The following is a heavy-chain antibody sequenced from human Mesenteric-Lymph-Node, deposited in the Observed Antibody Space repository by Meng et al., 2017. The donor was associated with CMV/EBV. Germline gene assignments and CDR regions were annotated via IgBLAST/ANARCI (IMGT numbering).Heavy chain of an antibody. V-gene: IGHV3-21*01. CDR1: GFTFSDYT. J-gene: IGHJ3*02. D-gene: IGHD3-3*01. CDR3: ARDVTIFGVIIMDAFDM. CDR2: ISSSSSYI. Sequence: GGSLRLSCAASGFTFSDYTMNWVRQAPGRGLEWVSSISSSSSYIYYVDSLQGRFTISRDNAKNSLYLQMSSLRAEDTAVYYCARDVTIFGVIIMDAFDMWGQGTMVTVSS.